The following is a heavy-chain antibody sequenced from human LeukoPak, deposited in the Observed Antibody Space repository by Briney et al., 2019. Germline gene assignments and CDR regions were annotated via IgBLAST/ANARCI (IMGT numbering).Heavy chain of an antibody. D-gene: IGHD6-19*01. CDR3: ARGSPRLAVTIDY. J-gene: IGHJ4*02. V-gene: IGHV4-61*02. Sequence: SQTLSLTCTVSGGSISSGSYYWSWIRQPAGGGLEWIGRIHTSGSTNYNPSLKSRVTISVDTSKNQFSLKLSSVTAADTAVYYCARGSPRLAVTIDYWGQGTLVTDSS. CDR1: GGSISSGSYY. CDR2: IHTSGST.